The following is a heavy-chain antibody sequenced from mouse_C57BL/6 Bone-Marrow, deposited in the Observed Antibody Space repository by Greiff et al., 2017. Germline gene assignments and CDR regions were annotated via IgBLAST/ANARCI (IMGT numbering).Heavy chain of an antibody. CDR3: ARPYYDSSRWFAY. Sequence: EVQRVESGGGLVKPGGSLKLSCAASGFTFSDYGMHWVRQAPEKGLEWVAYISSGRSTIYYADTVKGRFTISRDNAKNTLFLQMTSLRSEDTAMYYCARPYYDSSRWFAYWGQGTLVTVSA. D-gene: IGHD1-1*01. J-gene: IGHJ3*01. CDR1: GFTFSDYG. CDR2: ISSGRSTI. V-gene: IGHV5-17*01.